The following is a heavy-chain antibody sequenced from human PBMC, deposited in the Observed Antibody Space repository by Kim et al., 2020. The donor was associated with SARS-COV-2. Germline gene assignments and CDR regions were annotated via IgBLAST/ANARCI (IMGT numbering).Heavy chain of an antibody. CDR3: ARDSGPRSWYVPLSLGYYYGMDV. J-gene: IGHJ6*02. Sequence: SETLSLTCAVSGGSISSSNWWSWVRQPPGKGLEWIGEIYHSGSTNYNPSLKSRVTISVDKSKNQFSLKLSSVTAADTAVYYCARDSGPRSWYVPLSLGYYYGMDVWGQGTTVTVSS. CDR1: GGSISSSNW. V-gene: IGHV4-4*02. D-gene: IGHD6-13*01. CDR2: IYHSGST.